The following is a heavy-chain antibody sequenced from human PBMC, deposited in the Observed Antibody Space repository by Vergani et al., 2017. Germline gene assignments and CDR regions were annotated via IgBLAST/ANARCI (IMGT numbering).Heavy chain of an antibody. V-gene: IGHV3-33*01. Sequence: QVQLVESGGGVVQPGRSLRLSCAASGFIFSSYGMHWVRQAPGKGLEWVAVIWYDGSNKYYADSVKGRFTIARDNSKNTLYLHMNSLRAEDTAVYYCARDGIVVVPAAIRYYYYYMDVGGKGTTVTVSS. D-gene: IGHD2-2*02. CDR2: IWYDGSNK. J-gene: IGHJ6*03. CDR3: ARDGIVVVPAAIRYYYYYMDV. CDR1: GFIFSSYG.